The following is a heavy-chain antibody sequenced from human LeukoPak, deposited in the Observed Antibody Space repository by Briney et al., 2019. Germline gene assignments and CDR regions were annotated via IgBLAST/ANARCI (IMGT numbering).Heavy chain of an antibody. CDR1: GFTFSSYS. V-gene: IGHV3-21*01. CDR2: ISSSSSYI. Sequence: GGSLRLSCAASGFTFSSYSMNWVRQAPGKGLEWVSSISSSSSYIYYEDSAKGRFTISRDNAKKTMYLQMNSLRAEDTAVCYCARDRDYDILTGPIRPDYWGQGTLVTVSS. J-gene: IGHJ4*02. D-gene: IGHD3-9*01. CDR3: ARDRDYDILTGPIRPDY.